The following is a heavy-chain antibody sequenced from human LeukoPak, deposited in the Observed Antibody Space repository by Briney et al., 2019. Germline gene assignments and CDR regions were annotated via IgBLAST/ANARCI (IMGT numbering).Heavy chain of an antibody. CDR1: GFTFSSYA. J-gene: IGHJ4*02. CDR3: AKESLSHGGSNFDY. Sequence: PGASLRLSCAASGFTFSSYAMRWVPQAPGEGLECVSDNSGSGGSTYYADSVKGRFTISRDNSKNTLYLQMNSLRAEDTAVYYCAKESLSHGGSNFDYWGQGTLVTVSS. V-gene: IGHV3-23*01. CDR2: NSGSGGST. D-gene: IGHD3-10*01.